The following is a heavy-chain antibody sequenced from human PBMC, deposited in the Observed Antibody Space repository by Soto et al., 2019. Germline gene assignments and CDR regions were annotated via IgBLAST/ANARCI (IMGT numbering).Heavy chain of an antibody. V-gene: IGHV4-59*12. D-gene: IGHD4-17*01. CDR2: IYDSGST. J-gene: IGHJ2*01. CDR1: GGSISSYY. Sequence: PSETLSLTCTVSGGSISSYYWSWIRQPPGKGLEWIGYIYDSGSTHYNPSLKSRVTISVDTSKNQFSLRLSSVTAADTAVYYCAREVIPLTTDWYFDLLGRGTLVTVSS. CDR3: AREVIPLTTDWYFDL.